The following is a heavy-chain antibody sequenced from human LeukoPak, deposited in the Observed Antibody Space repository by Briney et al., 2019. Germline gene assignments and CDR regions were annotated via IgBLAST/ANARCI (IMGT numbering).Heavy chain of an antibody. CDR2: ITSSSSTI. Sequence: PGRSLRLSCAASGFTFSTYSMNWVRQAPGKGLEWISYITSSSSTIQYADSVKGRFTISRDNAKNSPYLQMNSLRADDTAVYYCAKDQTPYSWGQGTLITVSS. J-gene: IGHJ4*02. D-gene: IGHD4-23*01. CDR3: AKDQTPYS. CDR1: GFTFSTYS. V-gene: IGHV3-48*01.